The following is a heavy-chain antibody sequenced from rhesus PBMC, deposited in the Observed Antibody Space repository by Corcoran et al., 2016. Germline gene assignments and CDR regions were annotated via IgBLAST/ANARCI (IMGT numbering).Heavy chain of an antibody. Sequence: EVQLVETGGGLVQPGGSLKLSCAASGFTFSSYGMSWVRQAPGKGFGWVSAIISDRGTTSDADSVKGRFTISRDNSKNTLSLQMNSLRAEDTAVYYCAVTAYYSGSDFDYWGQGVLVTVSS. CDR3: AVTAYYSGSDFDY. CDR1: GFTFSSYG. D-gene: IGHD3-16*01. V-gene: IGHV3S5*01. CDR2: IISDRGTT. J-gene: IGHJ4*01.